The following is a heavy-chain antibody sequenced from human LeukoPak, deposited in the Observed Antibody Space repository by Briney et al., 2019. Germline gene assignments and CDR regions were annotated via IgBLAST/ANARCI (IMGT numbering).Heavy chain of an antibody. V-gene: IGHV3-48*04. CDR1: GFTFSTYR. Sequence: GESLRLSCAASGFTFSTYRMSWVRQAPGKGLEWVSYISSSSGTIYYADSVKGRFTISRDNAKNSLYLQMNSLRAEDTAVYFCARRLDSSGFASDYWGQGTLVTVSS. CDR2: ISSSSGTI. CDR3: ARRLDSSGFASDY. J-gene: IGHJ4*02. D-gene: IGHD3-22*01.